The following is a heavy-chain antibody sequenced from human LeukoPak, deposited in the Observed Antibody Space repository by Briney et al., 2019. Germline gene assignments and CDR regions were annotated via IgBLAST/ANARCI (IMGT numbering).Heavy chain of an antibody. Sequence: GGSLKLSFAASGFTFSSYGMSWVRQAPGKGLKGWPNINQDGSEKKYVDSVKGRFTISRDNAKNSLYLQMTSLKAEDTAVYYCARSITYASGTHWGQGTLVTVSS. D-gene: IGHD3-10*01. CDR3: ARSITYASGTH. CDR2: INQDGSEK. CDR1: GFTFSSYG. V-gene: IGHV3-7*02. J-gene: IGHJ4*02.